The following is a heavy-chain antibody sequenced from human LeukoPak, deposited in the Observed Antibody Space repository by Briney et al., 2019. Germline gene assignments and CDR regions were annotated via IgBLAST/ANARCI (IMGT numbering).Heavy chain of an antibody. CDR2: ISSSSSTI. CDR3: ARDSVSGWYEDGDDAFDI. CDR1: GFTFSSYS. Sequence: GGSLRLSCAAYGFTFSSYSMNWVRQAPGKGLEWVSYISSSSSTIYYVDSVKGRFTISRDNAKNSLYLQMNSLRAEDTAVYYCARDSVSGWYEDGDDAFDIWGQGTMVTVSS. D-gene: IGHD6-19*01. V-gene: IGHV3-48*01. J-gene: IGHJ3*02.